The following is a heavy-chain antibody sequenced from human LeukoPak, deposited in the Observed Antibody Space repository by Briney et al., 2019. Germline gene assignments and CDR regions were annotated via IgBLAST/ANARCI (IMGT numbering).Heavy chain of an antibody. CDR2: ISAYNGNT. V-gene: IGHV1-18*01. CDR1: SYTFTNYA. CDR3: ARGLEWLTRRHTWFDP. Sequence: VSVKVSCKASSYTFTNYAFTWVRQAPGQGLEWMGWISAYNGNTNYAQKLQGRVTMTTDTSTSTAYMELRSLRSDDTAVYYCARGLEWLTRRHTWFDPWGQGTLVTVSS. J-gene: IGHJ5*02. D-gene: IGHD3-3*01.